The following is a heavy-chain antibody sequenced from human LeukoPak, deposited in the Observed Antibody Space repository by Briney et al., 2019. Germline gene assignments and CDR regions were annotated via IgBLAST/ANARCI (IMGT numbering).Heavy chain of an antibody. J-gene: IGHJ4*02. CDR1: GYTFTSYA. CDR2: INTNTGNP. Sequence: GASVKVSCKASGYTFTSYAMNWVRQAPGQGLEWMGWINTNTGNPTYVQGFTGRFVFSLDTSVSTAYLQISSLKTEDTAVYYCARVSRSRGEWLFDYWGQGTLVSVSS. V-gene: IGHV7-4-1*02. CDR3: ARVSRSRGEWLFDY. D-gene: IGHD3-3*01.